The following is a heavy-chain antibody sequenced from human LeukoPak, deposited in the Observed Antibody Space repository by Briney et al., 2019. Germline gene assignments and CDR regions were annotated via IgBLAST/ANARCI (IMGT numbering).Heavy chain of an antibody. Sequence: RASVKVSCKASGYTFTGYYMHWVRQAPGQGLEWVGRINPYSGGTNYAQKFQGRVTMTRDTSINTAYMGLNRLRSDDTAVYYCAVRRGNVATRFDYWGQGTLVTVSS. CDR3: AVRRGNVATRFDY. V-gene: IGHV1-2*06. CDR2: INPYSGGT. J-gene: IGHJ4*02. CDR1: GYTFTGYY. D-gene: IGHD3-16*01.